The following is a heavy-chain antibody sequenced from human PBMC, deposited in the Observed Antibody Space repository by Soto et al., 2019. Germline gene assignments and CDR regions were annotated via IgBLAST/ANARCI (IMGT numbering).Heavy chain of an antibody. CDR2: IIPIFGTA. CDR3: ARDHRTAAVDY. D-gene: IGHD6-13*01. Sequence: SVKVSCKASGGTFSSYAISWVRQAPGQGLEWMGGIIPIFGTANYAQKFQGRVTITADESTSTAYMELNSLRAEDTAVYYCARDHRTAAVDYWGQGTLVTVSS. CDR1: GGTFSSYA. J-gene: IGHJ4*02. V-gene: IGHV1-69*13.